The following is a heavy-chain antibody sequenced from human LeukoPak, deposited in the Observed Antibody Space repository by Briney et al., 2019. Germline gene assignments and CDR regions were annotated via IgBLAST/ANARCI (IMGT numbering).Heavy chain of an antibody. CDR3: ARYETGTGNFLLDS. CDR2: INPNSGGI. CDR1: GYTFVAYY. D-gene: IGHD3-10*01. Sequence: ASVKVSCKAFGYTFVAYYIHWVRQAPGQGLEWMGWINPNSGGINYAQKFQGRVTVTSDTSISTAYMELSRLRPDDTAVYYCARYETGTGNFLLDSWGQGTLVTVSS. V-gene: IGHV1-2*02. J-gene: IGHJ4*02.